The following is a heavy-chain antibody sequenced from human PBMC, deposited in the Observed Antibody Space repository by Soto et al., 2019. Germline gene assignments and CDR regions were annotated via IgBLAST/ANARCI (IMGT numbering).Heavy chain of an antibody. CDR2: INHSGST. Sequence: SETLSLTCAVYGGSFSGYYWSWIRQPPGKGLEWIGEINHSGSTNYNPSLKSRVTISVDTSKNQFSLKLSSVTAADTAVYYCAREAPGDYYDSSGPHFDYWGQGTLVTVSS. V-gene: IGHV4-34*01. D-gene: IGHD3-22*01. CDR3: AREAPGDYYDSSGPHFDY. CDR1: GGSFSGYY. J-gene: IGHJ4*02.